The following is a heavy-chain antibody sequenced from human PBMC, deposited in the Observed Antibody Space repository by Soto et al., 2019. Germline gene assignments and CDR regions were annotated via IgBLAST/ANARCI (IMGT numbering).Heavy chain of an antibody. CDR2: ISSTTNYI. J-gene: IGHJ4*02. CDR1: GFTFTRYS. V-gene: IGHV3-21*06. Sequence: GGSLRLSCAASGFTFTRYSMNWVRQAPGKGLEWVSSISSTTNYIYYGDSMKGRFTISRDNAKNSLYLEMNSLRAEDTAVYYCARESEDLTSNYDYWGQGTLVTVSS. CDR3: ARESEDLTSNYDY.